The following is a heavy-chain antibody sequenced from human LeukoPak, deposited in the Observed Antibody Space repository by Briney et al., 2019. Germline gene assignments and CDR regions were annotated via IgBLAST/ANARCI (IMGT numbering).Heavy chain of an antibody. CDR2: INHSGST. CDR1: GGSFSGYY. J-gene: IGHJ5*02. V-gene: IGHV4-34*01. CDR3: ARGTGYCSGGSCS. Sequence: PSETLSLTCAVYGGSFSGYYWSWIRQPPGKGLEWIGEINHSGSTNYNPSLKSRVTISVDTSKNQFSLKLSSVTAADTAVYYCARGTGYCSGGSCSWGQGTLVTVSS. D-gene: IGHD2-15*01.